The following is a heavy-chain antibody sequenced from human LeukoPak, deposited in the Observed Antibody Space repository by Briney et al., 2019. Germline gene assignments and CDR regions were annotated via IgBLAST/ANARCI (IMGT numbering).Heavy chain of an antibody. J-gene: IGHJ4*02. CDR1: GFTFSSYA. V-gene: IGHV3-23*01. CDR3: AKGSGTSYYTYFDY. CDR2: ISGSGDTT. Sequence: GGSLRLSCAASGFTFSSYAMSWVRQAPGKGLEWVSAISGSGDTTYYADSVKGRFTISRDNSKNTLYLQMNSLRAGDTAVYYCAKGSGTSYYTYFDYWGQGTLVTVSS. D-gene: IGHD2-2*02.